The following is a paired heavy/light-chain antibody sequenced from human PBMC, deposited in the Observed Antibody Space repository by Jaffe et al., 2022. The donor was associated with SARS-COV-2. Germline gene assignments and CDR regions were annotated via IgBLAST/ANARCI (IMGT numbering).Heavy chain of an antibody. CDR3: AKEERSSSGLYYYYYMDV. D-gene: IGHD6-19*01. V-gene: IGHV3-23*04. J-gene: IGHJ6*03. CDR2: ISGSGGST. CDR1: GFTFSSYA. Sequence: EVQLVESGGGLVQPGESLRLSCAASGFTFSSYAMSWVRQAPGKGLEWVSAISGSGGSTYYADSVKGRFTISRDNSKNTLYLQMNSLRAEDTAVYYCAKEERSSSGLYYYYYMDVWGKGTTVTVSS.
Light chain of an antibody. CDR3: QQYNSYSGYT. CDR1: QSISSW. Sequence: DIQMTQSPSTLSASVGDRVTITCRASQSISSWLAWYQQEPGKAPKLLIYKASSLESGVPSRFSGSGSGTEFTLTISSLQPDDFATYYCQQYNSYSGYTFGQGTKLEIK. J-gene: IGKJ2*01. V-gene: IGKV1-5*03. CDR2: KAS.